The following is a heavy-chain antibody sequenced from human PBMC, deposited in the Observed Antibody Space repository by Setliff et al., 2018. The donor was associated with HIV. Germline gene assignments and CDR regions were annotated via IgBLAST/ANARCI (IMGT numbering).Heavy chain of an antibody. D-gene: IGHD3-3*01. CDR3: ARAPYYNFWSGYYVGMSSHYYGMDV. J-gene: IGHJ6*02. Sequence: SETLSLTCAVSGYSISSGYYWGWIRQPPGKGLEWIGSIYHSGSTYNNPSLKSRVTISVDTSKNQFSLKLTSVTAADTAVYYCARAPYYNFWSGYYVGMSSHYYGMDVWGQGTTVTVSS. V-gene: IGHV4-38-2*01. CDR1: GYSISSGYY. CDR2: IYHSGST.